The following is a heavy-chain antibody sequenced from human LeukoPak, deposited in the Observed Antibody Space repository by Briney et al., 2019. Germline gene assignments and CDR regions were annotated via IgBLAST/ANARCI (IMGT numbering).Heavy chain of an antibody. Sequence: GGSLRLSCAASGFTFSSSAMNWVRQAPGKGLEWVSAISGSGGSTYYADSVKGRFTISRDNAKNSLYLQMNSLRAEDTAVYYCARAGFTFSDYFGSFFDYWGQGTLVTVSS. CDR3: ARAGFTFSDYFGSFFDY. D-gene: IGHD3-10*01. CDR2: ISGSGGST. CDR1: GFTFSSSA. V-gene: IGHV3-23*01. J-gene: IGHJ4*02.